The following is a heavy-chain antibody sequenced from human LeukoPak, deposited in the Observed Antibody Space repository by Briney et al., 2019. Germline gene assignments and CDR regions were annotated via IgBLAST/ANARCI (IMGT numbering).Heavy chain of an antibody. Sequence: PGRSLRLSCAASGFTFDDYAMHWVRQAPGKGLEWVSGISWNSGSIGYADSVKGRFTISRDNAKNSLYLQMNSLRAEDTALYYCAKGPPSIAVALLDYWGQGTLVTVSS. CDR3: AKGPPSIAVALLDY. D-gene: IGHD6-19*01. CDR1: GFTFDDYA. V-gene: IGHV3-9*01. J-gene: IGHJ4*02. CDR2: ISWNSGSI.